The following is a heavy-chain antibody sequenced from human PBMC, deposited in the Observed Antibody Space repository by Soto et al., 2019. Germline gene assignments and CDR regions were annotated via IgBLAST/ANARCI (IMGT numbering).Heavy chain of an antibody. CDR3: ARLEGLATISYYFDF. D-gene: IGHD3-9*01. V-gene: IGHV4-39*01. CDR1: GDSINSDKYY. J-gene: IGHJ4*02. Sequence: QLQESGPGLVKPSETLSLTCSVSGDSINSDKYYWGRIRQPPGKGLEWIGSIYYRGNTYYNPSLQTGVTISLDKSKSQFSLRLNSVTAADSAVYFCARLEGLATISYYFDFWGQGAQVTVSS. CDR2: IYYRGNT.